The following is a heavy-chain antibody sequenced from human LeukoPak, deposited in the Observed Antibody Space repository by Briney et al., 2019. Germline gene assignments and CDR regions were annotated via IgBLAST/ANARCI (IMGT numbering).Heavy chain of an antibody. J-gene: IGHJ4*02. D-gene: IGHD5-12*01. V-gene: IGHV4-4*07. CDR3: ARDRDNVATYDIGY. Sequence: SETLSLTCTVSGGSISTYYWSWLRQSAGKGLEWIGRIYTSGDTNYNPSLKSRVTLSLDKSKNQFFLQLTSVTAADTAVYYCARDRDNVATYDIGYWGQGTLVTVSS. CDR2: IYTSGDT. CDR1: GGSISTYY.